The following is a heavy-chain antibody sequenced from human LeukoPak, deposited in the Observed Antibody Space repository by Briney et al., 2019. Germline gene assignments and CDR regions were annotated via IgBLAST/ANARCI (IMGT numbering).Heavy chain of an antibody. V-gene: IGHV3-72*01. CDR2: TNSKATSYTT. Sequence: GGSLRLSCAPSGFTLSDYYMDWVRQAPGKGLEWVGRTNSKATSYTTEYAASVKGRFTISRDDSRNFLYLQMNSLKNEDTAVYYCVRGHYGTDVWGPGTTVTVSS. CDR3: VRGHYGTDV. J-gene: IGHJ6*02. CDR1: GFTLSDYY.